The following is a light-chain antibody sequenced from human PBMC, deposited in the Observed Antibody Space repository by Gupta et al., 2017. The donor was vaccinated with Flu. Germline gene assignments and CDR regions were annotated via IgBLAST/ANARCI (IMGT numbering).Light chain of an antibody. CDR1: SLRNFY. V-gene: IGLV3-19*01. Sequence: SSELTQDPTVSVALGQTVRITCQGDSLRNFYASWYQQKPGQAPVLIIYSEHNRPSGITDRVAYSSSGENDSWTLTVAKAEDEADDDCNYRASRRTQEVFGSGTKVTVL. J-gene: IGLJ1*01. CDR2: SEH. CDR3: NYRASRRTQEV.